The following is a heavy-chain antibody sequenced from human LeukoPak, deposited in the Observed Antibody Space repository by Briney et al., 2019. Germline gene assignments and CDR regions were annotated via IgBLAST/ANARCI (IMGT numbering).Heavy chain of an antibody. CDR1: EFTFSSYA. CDR3: ARGAIVVVPAAVDY. J-gene: IGHJ4*02. V-gene: IGHV3-30-3*01. CDR2: ISYDGSNK. Sequence: GSLRLSCAASEFTFSSYAMHWVRQAPGKGLEWVAVISYDGSNKYYADSVKGRFTISRDNSKNTLYLQMNSLRAEDTAVYYCARGAIVVVPAAVDYWGQGTLVTVSS. D-gene: IGHD2-2*01.